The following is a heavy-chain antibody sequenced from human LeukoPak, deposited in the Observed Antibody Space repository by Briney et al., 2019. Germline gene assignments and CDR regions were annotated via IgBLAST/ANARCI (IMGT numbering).Heavy chain of an antibody. D-gene: IGHD1-26*01. CDR1: GLTFSSYG. Sequence: GRSLRLSCAASGLTFSSYGMHWVRQVPGKGLEWVAVIWYDGSSKYYADSAKGRFTISRDNSKNTLYLQMNSLRAEDTAVYYCARDSGSYPAHDALDIWGQGTMVTVSS. J-gene: IGHJ3*02. V-gene: IGHV3-33*01. CDR2: IWYDGSSK. CDR3: ARDSGSYPAHDALDI.